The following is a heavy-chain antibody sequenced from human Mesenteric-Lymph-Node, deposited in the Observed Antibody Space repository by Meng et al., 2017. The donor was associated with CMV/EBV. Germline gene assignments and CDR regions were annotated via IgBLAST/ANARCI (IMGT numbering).Heavy chain of an antibody. Sequence: LRLSCAISGDSVSSNSAAWNWIRQSPSRGLEWLGKTYYRSKWYYDYAVSVNGRITINPDTSKNQFSLHLNSVTPEDTAVYYCTRDVITLVRGVVPNYYGMDVWGQGTTVTVSS. CDR2: TYYRSKWYY. CDR3: TRDVITLVRGVVPNYYGMDV. V-gene: IGHV6-1*01. D-gene: IGHD3-10*01. J-gene: IGHJ6*02. CDR1: GDSVSSNSAA.